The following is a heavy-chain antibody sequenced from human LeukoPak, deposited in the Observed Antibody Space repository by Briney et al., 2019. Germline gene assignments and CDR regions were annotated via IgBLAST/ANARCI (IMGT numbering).Heavy chain of an antibody. V-gene: IGHV1-24*01. Sequence: ASVKVSCKVSGYTLTELSMHWVRQAPGKGLEWMGGFDPEDGETIYAQKFQGRVTMTRDTSTSTAYLQWSSLKASDTAMYYCARWGEREGYSSSDKDYFDYWGQGTLVTVSS. D-gene: IGHD6-13*01. CDR1: GYTLTELS. CDR3: ARWGEREGYSSSDKDYFDY. J-gene: IGHJ4*02. CDR2: FDPEDGET.